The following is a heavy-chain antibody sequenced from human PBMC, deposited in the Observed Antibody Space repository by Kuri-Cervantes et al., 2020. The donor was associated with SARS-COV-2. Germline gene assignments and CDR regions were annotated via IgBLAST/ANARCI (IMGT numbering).Heavy chain of an antibody. D-gene: IGHD3-9*01. J-gene: IGHJ3*02. CDR2: ISSSSSYI. CDR1: GFTFDDYS. V-gene: IGHV3-21*01. Sequence: GGSLRLSCAASGFTFDDYSMNWVRQAPGKGLEWVSSISSSSSYIYYADSVKGRFTISRDNAKNSLYLQMNSLRAEDTAVYYCARDGYYDILTGYPDAFDIWGQGTMVTVSS. CDR3: ARDGYYDILTGYPDAFDI.